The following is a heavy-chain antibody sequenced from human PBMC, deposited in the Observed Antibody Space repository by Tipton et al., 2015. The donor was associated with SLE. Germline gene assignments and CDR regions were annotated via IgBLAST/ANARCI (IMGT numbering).Heavy chain of an antibody. J-gene: IGHJ3*02. Sequence: QSGAEVKKPGASVKVSCKASGYTFTSYYMHWVRQAPGQGLEWMGIINPSGGSTSYAQKFQGRVTMTRDTSTSTVYMELSSLRSDDTAVYYCARGRGRYGIAALAFDIWGQGTMVTVSS. D-gene: IGHD6-13*01. V-gene: IGHV1-46*01. CDR3: ARGRGRYGIAALAFDI. CDR1: GYTFTSYY. CDR2: INPSGGST.